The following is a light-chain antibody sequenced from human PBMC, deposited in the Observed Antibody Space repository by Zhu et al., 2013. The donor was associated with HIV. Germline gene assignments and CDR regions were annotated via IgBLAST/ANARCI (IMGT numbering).Light chain of an antibody. CDR2: TTS. J-gene: IGLJ1*01. CDR3: AVWVDSLNYV. Sequence: QSVLTQPPSVSGTPGQRVTISCSGSSSSIGGKAVTWYQHLPGTAPKLLIQTTSERPSGVPDRFSGSKSGASASLAISGLQSEDEGDYYCAVWVDSLNYVFGTGTKVTVL. V-gene: IGLV1-44*01. CDR1: SSSIGGKA.